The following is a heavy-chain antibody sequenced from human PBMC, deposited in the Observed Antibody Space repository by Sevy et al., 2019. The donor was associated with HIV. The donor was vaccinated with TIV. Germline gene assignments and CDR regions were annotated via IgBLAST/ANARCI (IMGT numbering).Heavy chain of an antibody. CDR1: GFTFCSYA. CDR3: ARDDDSSGYSPINY. Sequence: GGSLRLSCAASGFTFCSYAMHWVRQAPGKGLEWVAVISYDGSNKYYADSVKGRFTISRDNSKNTLYLQMNSLRAEDTAVYYCARDDDSSGYSPINYWGQGTLVTVSS. D-gene: IGHD3-22*01. V-gene: IGHV3-30-3*01. CDR2: ISYDGSNK. J-gene: IGHJ4*02.